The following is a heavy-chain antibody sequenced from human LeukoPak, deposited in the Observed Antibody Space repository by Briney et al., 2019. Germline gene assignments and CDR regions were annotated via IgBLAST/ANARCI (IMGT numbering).Heavy chain of an antibody. J-gene: IGHJ4*02. CDR2: INHSGST. CDR3: ARGQDVTYYFDY. D-gene: IGHD3-16*01. V-gene: IGHV4-34*01. CDR1: GGSFSGYY. Sequence: SETLSLTCAVYGGSFSGYYWSWICQPPGKGLEWIGEINHSGSTNYNPSLKSRVTISVDTSKNQFSLKLSSVTAADTAVYYCARGQDVTYYFDYWGQGTLVTVSS.